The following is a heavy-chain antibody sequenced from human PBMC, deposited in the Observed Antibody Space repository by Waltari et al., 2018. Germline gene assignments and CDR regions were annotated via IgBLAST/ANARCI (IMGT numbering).Heavy chain of an antibody. CDR1: GGSISSGSYY. CDR2: IYTSGST. V-gene: IGHV4-61*02. J-gene: IGHJ4*02. CDR3: ATGRFLENY. D-gene: IGHD3-3*01. Sequence: QVQLQESGPGLVKPSQTLSLTCTVSGGSISSGSYYWSWIRQPAGKGLECIVRIYTSGSTNYNPSLKSRVTISVDTSKNQFSLKLSSVTAADTAVYYCATGRFLENYWGQGTLVTVSS.